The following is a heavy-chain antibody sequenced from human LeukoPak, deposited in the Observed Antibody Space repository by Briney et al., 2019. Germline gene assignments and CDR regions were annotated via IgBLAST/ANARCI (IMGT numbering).Heavy chain of an antibody. CDR1: GGSISSYY. D-gene: IGHD6-13*01. V-gene: IGHV4-4*07. CDR3: AREAGIAAPTWFDP. CDR2: IYTSGST. J-gene: IGHJ5*02. Sequence: SETLSLTCTVSGGSISSYYWSWIRQPAGKGLEWIGRIYTSGSTNYNPSLKSRVTMSVDTSKNQFSLKLSSVTAADTAVYYRAREAGIAAPTWFDPWGQGTLVTVSS.